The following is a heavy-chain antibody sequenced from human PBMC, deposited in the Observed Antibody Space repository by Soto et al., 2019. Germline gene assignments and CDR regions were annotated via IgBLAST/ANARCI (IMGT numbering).Heavy chain of an antibody. CDR3: ARDLGTTVTKGEGGDFDY. CDR2: IWYDGSNK. CDR1: GFTFSSYG. J-gene: IGHJ4*02. V-gene: IGHV3-33*01. D-gene: IGHD4-17*01. Sequence: QVQLVESGGGVVQPGRSLRLSCAASGFTFSSYGMHWVRQAPGKGLEWVAVIWYDGSNKYYGDSVKGRFTISRDNYKNTLYLQMNSLRAEDTAVYYCARDLGTTVTKGEGGDFDYWGQGTLVTVSS.